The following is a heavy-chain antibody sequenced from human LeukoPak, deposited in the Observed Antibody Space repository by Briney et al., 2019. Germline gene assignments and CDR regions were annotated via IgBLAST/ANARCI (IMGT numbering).Heavy chain of an antibody. J-gene: IGHJ5*02. Sequence: SETLSLTCTVSGGSISSYCWSWIRQPPGKGLEWIGYIYDSGSTNYNPSLKSRVTISVDTSKTHFSLKLSSVTAADTAVYYCARVLTGSRFDPWGQGTLVTVSS. D-gene: IGHD3-9*01. CDR2: IYDSGST. CDR1: GGSISSYC. CDR3: ARVLTGSRFDP. V-gene: IGHV4-59*08.